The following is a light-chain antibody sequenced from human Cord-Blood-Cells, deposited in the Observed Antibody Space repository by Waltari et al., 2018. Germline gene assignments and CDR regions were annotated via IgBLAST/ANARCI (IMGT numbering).Light chain of an antibody. CDR1: QSISSH. Sequence: DIQMTQSPSSLSASVGDRVTLTCRASQSISSHLNWYQQKPGKAPKLLIYAASSLQSGVPSRFSGSGSGTDFTLTISSLQPEDFATYYCQQSYSTLYTFGQGTKLEIK. J-gene: IGKJ2*01. CDR2: AAS. V-gene: IGKV1-39*01. CDR3: QQSYSTLYT.